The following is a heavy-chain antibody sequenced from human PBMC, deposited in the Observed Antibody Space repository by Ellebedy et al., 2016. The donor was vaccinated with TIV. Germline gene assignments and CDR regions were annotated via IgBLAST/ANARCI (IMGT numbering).Heavy chain of an antibody. V-gene: IGHV3-30*03. CDR1: GFTFSDYG. Sequence: GESLKISCVASGFTFSDYGLHWVRQAPGEGLEWVAVISYDGSNKYYADSVKGRFTISRDNSKNTLYLQMNSLRAEDTAVYYCARRPNEYSSSWSPYYYYYMDVWGKGTTATVSS. D-gene: IGHD6-13*01. CDR3: ARRPNEYSSSWSPYYYYYMDV. CDR2: ISYDGSNK. J-gene: IGHJ6*03.